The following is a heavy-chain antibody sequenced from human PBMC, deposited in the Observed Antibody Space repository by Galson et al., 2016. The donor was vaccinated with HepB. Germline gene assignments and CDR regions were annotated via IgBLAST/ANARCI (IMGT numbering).Heavy chain of an antibody. V-gene: IGHV1-46*01. Sequence: KVSCKASGYPFTRYYLHWVRQAPGQAPEWMGVINPSGGTNYAQRFQGRVAMTRDTSTSTVYLDLSSLRFEDTALYYCAREPHGRTGDYYYYYGMDVWGQGTTVTVSS. J-gene: IGHJ6*02. CDR3: AREPHGRTGDYYYYYGMDV. D-gene: IGHD3-10*01. CDR1: GYPFTRYY. CDR2: INPSGGT.